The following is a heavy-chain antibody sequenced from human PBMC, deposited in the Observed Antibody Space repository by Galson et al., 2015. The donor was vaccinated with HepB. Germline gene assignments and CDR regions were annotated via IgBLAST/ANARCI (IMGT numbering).Heavy chain of an antibody. Sequence: SLRLSCAASGFTFSSYAMHWVRQAPGKGLEWVAVISYDGSNKYYADSVKGRFTISRDNSKDTLYLQMNSLRAEDTAVYYCARDRSDYGDYINWVDPWGQGTLVTVSS. CDR2: ISYDGSNK. D-gene: IGHD4-17*01. CDR3: ARDRSDYGDYINWVDP. CDR1: GFTFSSYA. J-gene: IGHJ5*02. V-gene: IGHV3-30*04.